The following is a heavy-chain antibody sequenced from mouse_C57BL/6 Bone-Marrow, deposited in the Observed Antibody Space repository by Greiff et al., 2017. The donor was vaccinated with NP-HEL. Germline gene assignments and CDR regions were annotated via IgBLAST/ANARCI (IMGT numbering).Heavy chain of an antibody. CDR3: ARSPINTVGFDD. CDR2: IYPGDGDT. J-gene: IGHJ2*01. CDR1: GYAFSSSW. V-gene: IGHV1-82*01. Sequence: QVQLQQSGPELVKPGASVKISCKASGYAFSSSWMNWVKQRPGKGLEWIGRIYPGDGDTNYNGKFKGKATLTADKSASTAYMQLSSLTSEDSAVYCCARSPINTVGFDDWGQGTTLTVSS. D-gene: IGHD1-1*01.